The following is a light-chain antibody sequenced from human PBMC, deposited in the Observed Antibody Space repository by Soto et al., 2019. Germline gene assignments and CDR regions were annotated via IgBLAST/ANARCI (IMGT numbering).Light chain of an antibody. Sequence: DIQMTQSPSTLSASVGDRVTITCRASQSISSWLAWYQQKPGKAPKLLIFDASSLESGVPSRFSGSGSGTEFTLTISSLQPDDFATYYCQQYVRYSWKFGQGTKVDI. J-gene: IGKJ1*01. CDR1: QSISSW. V-gene: IGKV1-5*01. CDR2: DAS. CDR3: QQYVRYSWK.